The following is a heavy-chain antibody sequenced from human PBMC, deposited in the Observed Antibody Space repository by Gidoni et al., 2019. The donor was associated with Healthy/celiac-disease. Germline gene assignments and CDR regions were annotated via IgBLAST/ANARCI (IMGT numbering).Heavy chain of an antibody. CDR2: IYYSGST. CDR1: GGSISSYY. J-gene: IGHJ5*02. CDR3: ARAYFWSGSEQNWFDP. Sequence: QVQLQESGPGLVKPSETLSLTCTVSGGSISSYYWSWIRQPPGKGLEWIGYIYYSGSTNYNPSLKSRVTISVDTSKNQFSLKLSSVTAADTAVYYCARAYFWSGSEQNWFDPWGQGTLVTVSS. D-gene: IGHD3-3*01. V-gene: IGHV4-59*01.